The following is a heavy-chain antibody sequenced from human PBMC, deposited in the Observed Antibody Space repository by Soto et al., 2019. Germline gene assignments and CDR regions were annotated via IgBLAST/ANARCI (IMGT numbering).Heavy chain of an antibody. Sequence: VKVSCKASGGTFGSDAITWVRRAPGQGLEWVGRIIPIFGTTNYAQNLQGRVTISADKSTLTSYMELHSLTSDDTALYYCARDRTDSGYYTNWLDPWGQGTQVTVSS. CDR1: GGTFGSDA. D-gene: IGHD3-22*01. J-gene: IGHJ5*02. CDR2: IIPIFGTT. CDR3: ARDRTDSGYYTNWLDP. V-gene: IGHV1-69*13.